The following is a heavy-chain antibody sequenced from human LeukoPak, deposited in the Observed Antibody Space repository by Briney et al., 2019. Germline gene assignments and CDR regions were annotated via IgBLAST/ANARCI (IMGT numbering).Heavy chain of an antibody. CDR3: ARVRGYSSSWTDYYYYYMDV. CDR2: IIPIFGTA. D-gene: IGHD6-13*01. Sequence: GASVKVSCKASGGTFSSYAISWVRQAPGQGLEWMGGIIPIFGTANYAQKFQGRVTITADESTSTAYMELSSLRSEDTAVYYCARVRGYSSSWTDYYYYYMDVWGKGTTVTVSS. J-gene: IGHJ6*03. V-gene: IGHV1-69*01. CDR1: GGTFSSYA.